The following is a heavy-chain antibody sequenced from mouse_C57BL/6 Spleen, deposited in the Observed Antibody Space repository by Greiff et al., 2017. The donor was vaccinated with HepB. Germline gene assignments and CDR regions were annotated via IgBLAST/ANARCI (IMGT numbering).Heavy chain of an antibody. D-gene: IGHD1-1*01. Sequence: VQLQQSGPELVKPGASVKMSCKASGYTFTDYNMHWVKQSHGKSLEWIGYINPNNGGTSYNQKFKGKATLTVNKSSSTAYMELRSLTSEDSAVYYCATKPYYYGSSSFDYWGQGTTLTVSS. J-gene: IGHJ2*01. CDR2: INPNNGGT. V-gene: IGHV1-22*01. CDR1: GYTFTDYN. CDR3: ATKPYYYGSSSFDY.